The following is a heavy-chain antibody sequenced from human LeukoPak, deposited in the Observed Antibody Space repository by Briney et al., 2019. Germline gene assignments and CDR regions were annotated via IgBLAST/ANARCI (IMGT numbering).Heavy chain of an antibody. CDR1: GYSFTSKA. CDR3: ARVGTYYYDTSTYGAFDL. CDR2: ISAYHGKT. V-gene: IGHV1-18*01. J-gene: IGHJ3*01. Sequence: ASVKVSCKASGYSFTSKAITWVRQAPGQGLEWMGWISAYHGKTNYALKYQDRVTMTTDTSTSTAYMELRSLRSDDTAVYLCARVGTYYYDTSTYGAFDLWGQGTSVTVSS. D-gene: IGHD3-22*01.